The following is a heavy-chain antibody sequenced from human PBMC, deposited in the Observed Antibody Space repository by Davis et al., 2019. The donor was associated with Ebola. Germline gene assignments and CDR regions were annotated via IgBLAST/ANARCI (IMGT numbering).Heavy chain of an antibody. D-gene: IGHD3-22*01. V-gene: IGHV4-4*02. CDR1: GGSLTSPNW. CDR3: ARAKDYFDSRGRRFYFDF. J-gene: IGHJ4*02. CDR2: VFQNGDT. Sequence: SETLSLTCAVSGGSLTSPNWWTWLRQTPGQGLEWIGEVFQNGDTNYNPSLRSRVIISVDTSKNQFSLEVSSLAAADTAVYYCARAKDYFDSRGRRFYFDFWGQGILVTVSS.